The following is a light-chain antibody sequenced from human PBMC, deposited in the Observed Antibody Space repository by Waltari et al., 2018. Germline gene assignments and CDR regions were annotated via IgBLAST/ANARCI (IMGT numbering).Light chain of an antibody. Sequence: DIQMTQSPSALSASVGDRVTITCRASQSISSWLAWYPQKPGKAPKLLIYKASSLERGVPSRFSGSGSGTEFTLTISSLQPDDFATYYCQQYDTYPPYTFGQGTKLEI. CDR1: QSISSW. CDR3: QQYDTYPPYT. J-gene: IGKJ2*01. V-gene: IGKV1-5*03. CDR2: KAS.